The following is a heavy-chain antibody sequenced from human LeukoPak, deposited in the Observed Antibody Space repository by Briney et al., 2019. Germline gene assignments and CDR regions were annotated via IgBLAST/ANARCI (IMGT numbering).Heavy chain of an antibody. CDR1: GFTVSSNY. V-gene: IGHV3-21*01. J-gene: IGHJ3*02. CDR3: VRDTFSPDASDI. CDR2: ISTSSSYI. D-gene: IGHD3-16*01. Sequence: PGGSLRLSCAASGFTVSSNYMSWVRQAPGKGLEWVSSISTSSSYIYSADSVKGRFTISRDNAKNSLYLQMNSLRAEDTAVYYCVRDTFSPDASDIWGQGTMVTVSS.